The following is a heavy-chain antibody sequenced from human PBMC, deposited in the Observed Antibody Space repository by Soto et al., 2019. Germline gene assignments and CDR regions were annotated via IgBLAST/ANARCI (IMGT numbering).Heavy chain of an antibody. D-gene: IGHD6-19*01. CDR2: ISGSGKTI. CDR1: GFTFSNYE. V-gene: IGHV3-48*03. CDR3: ARVKDIAVTGTPRWFDP. Sequence: EVQLVESGGGLVQPGGSLRLSCAASGFTFSNYEMNWVRQAPGKGLEWVSYISGSGKTIYYADSVKGRFTISRDNAKNSLFLQNNSLRDEDTAVYYCARVKDIAVTGTPRWFDPWGEGTLVTVSS. J-gene: IGHJ5*02.